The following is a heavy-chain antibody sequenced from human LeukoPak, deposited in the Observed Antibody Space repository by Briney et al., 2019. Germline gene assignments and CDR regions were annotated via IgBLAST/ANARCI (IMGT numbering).Heavy chain of an antibody. CDR2: ITNDGSST. CDR1: GLTFSSHW. CDR3: ARATRYGDYYFDY. V-gene: IGHV3-74*01. J-gene: IGHJ4*02. D-gene: IGHD4-17*01. Sequence: GGSLRLSCAASGLTFSSHWMHWVRQAPGKGLVWVSRITNDGSSTTYADSVKGRFTISRDNSKNTLYLQMNSLRAEDTAVYYCARATRYGDYYFDYWGQGTLVTVSS.